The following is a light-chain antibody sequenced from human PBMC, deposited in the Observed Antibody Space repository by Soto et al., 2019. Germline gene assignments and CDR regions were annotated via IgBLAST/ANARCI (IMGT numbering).Light chain of an antibody. CDR2: TNS. Sequence: QSVLTQPPSVSGAPGQGVTISCAGTSSNIGAGYDVHWYQQVPGTAPKLLIYTNSNRPSGVPDRFSGSKSGTSASLAITGLQAADEADYYCQSYDSSLSALVSGGGTKLTVL. J-gene: IGLJ3*02. CDR1: SSNIGAGYD. CDR3: QSYDSSLSALV. V-gene: IGLV1-40*01.